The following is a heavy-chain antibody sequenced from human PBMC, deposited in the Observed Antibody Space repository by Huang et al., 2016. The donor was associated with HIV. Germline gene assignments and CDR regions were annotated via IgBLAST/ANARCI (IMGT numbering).Heavy chain of an antibody. Sequence: QVQLVESGGGVVQPGRSLRLSCAASGFTFSNYGMHWVRQAPGKGLEWVATIPYDGSKRYHADSVKDRVTISRDNARNTLYLKMNSLKTEDTAVYYCAKEIVSTPPEGNYYYYMDVWGKGTTVTVSS. CDR2: IPYDGSKR. CDR3: AKEIVSTPPEGNYYYYMDV. J-gene: IGHJ6*03. CDR1: GFTFSNYG. V-gene: IGHV3-30*18. D-gene: IGHD5-12*01.